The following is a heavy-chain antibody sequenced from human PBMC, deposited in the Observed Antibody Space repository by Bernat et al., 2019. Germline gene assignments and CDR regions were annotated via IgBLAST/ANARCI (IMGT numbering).Heavy chain of an antibody. J-gene: IGHJ3*02. Sequence: EVQLVQSGAEVKKPGESLKISCKGSGYSFTSYWIGWVRQMPGKGLEWMGVIYPGDSGTRYSPSFQGHVTISAAKAISTAYLQWSSLKASDTAMYYCARVAVVVGATAHDAFDIWGQGTMVTVSS. CDR3: ARVAVVVGATAHDAFDI. V-gene: IGHV5-51*03. D-gene: IGHD1-26*01. CDR1: GYSFTSYW. CDR2: IYPGDSGT.